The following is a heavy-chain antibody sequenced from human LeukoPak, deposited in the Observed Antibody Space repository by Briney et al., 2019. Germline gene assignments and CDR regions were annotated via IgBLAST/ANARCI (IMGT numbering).Heavy chain of an antibody. CDR3: AKANYSGSYYFDS. Sequence: GGSLRLSCAASGFTFSRSAMNWVRQAPGKGLERVSSFSASGGTTYYADSVKGRFTISRDNSKNTLSVQMNSLRAEDTAVYYCAKANYSGSYYFDSWGQGTLVTVSS. CDR2: FSASGGTT. V-gene: IGHV3-23*01. CDR1: GFTFSRSA. D-gene: IGHD1-26*01. J-gene: IGHJ4*02.